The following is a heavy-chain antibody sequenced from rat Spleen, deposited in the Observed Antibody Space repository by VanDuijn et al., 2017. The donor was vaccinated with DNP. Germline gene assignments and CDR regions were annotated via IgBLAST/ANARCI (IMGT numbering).Heavy chain of an antibody. V-gene: IGHV2-72*01. CDR2: IWTSGSV. D-gene: IGHD1-4*01. Sequence: QVQLEESGPGLMQPSETLSLTCTVSGFSLTNIGVSWVRQPLGKGLVWMGTIWTSGSVNYNSSVQSRLSISRDTSKNQVFLKMNSLRPEDTGTYYCARGGYPGFYAMDAWGQGTSVTVSS. J-gene: IGHJ4*01. CDR3: ARGGYPGFYAMDA. CDR1: GFSLTNIG.